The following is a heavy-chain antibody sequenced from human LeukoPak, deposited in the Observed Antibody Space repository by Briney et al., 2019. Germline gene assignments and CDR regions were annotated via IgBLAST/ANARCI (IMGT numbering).Heavy chain of an antibody. CDR2: INHSGST. CDR3: ARRQRLWFGELLSIKSAYFDY. CDR1: GGSFSGYY. D-gene: IGHD3-10*01. V-gene: IGHV4-34*01. Sequence: SETLSLTCAVYGGSFSGYYWSWIRQPPGKGLEWIGEINHSGSTNYNPSLKSRVTISVDTSKNQFSLKLSSVTAADTAVYYCARRQRLWFGELLSIKSAYFDYWGQGTLVTVSS. J-gene: IGHJ4*02.